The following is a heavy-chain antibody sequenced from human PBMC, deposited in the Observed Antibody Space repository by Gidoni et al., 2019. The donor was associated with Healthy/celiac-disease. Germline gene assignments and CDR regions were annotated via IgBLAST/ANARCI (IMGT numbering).Heavy chain of an antibody. D-gene: IGHD1-26*01. CDR2: IKPNSGGT. CDR3: ARGHARRSYYVWGDY. J-gene: IGHJ4*02. CDR1: GYTLPGYY. V-gene: IGHV1-2*07. Sequence: QVQLVQSGAEVKKPGASENVSCKASGYTLPGYYMHWVRQAPGQGLEWMGWIKPNSGGTNYAHKFQGRVTMTRDTSISTAYMELSRLRSDDTAVYYCARGHARRSYYVWGDYWGQGTLVTVSS.